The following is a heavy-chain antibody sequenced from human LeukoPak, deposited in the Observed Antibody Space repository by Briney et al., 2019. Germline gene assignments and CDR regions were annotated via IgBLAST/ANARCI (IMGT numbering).Heavy chain of an antibody. CDR2: ISYDGSNK. Sequence: GRSLRLSCAASGFTFSSYGMHWVRQAPGKGLEWVAVISYDGSNKYYADSVKGRFTISRDNSKNTLYLQMNSLRAEDTAVYYCARGPYRGYCSGGSCHRIYNWFDPWGQGTLVTVSS. J-gene: IGHJ5*02. D-gene: IGHD2-15*01. CDR3: ARGPYRGYCSGGSCHRIYNWFDP. CDR1: GFTFSSYG. V-gene: IGHV3-30*03.